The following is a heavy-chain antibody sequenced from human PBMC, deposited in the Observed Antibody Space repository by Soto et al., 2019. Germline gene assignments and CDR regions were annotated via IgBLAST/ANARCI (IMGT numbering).Heavy chain of an antibody. J-gene: IGHJ4*02. Sequence: SETLSLTCAVSGASISDSNWWSWVRQPPGKGLEWIGEIYHYGTTNYNPSLKSRVTIFIDKSKNQFSLKMTSVTAADTAVYYCALSLVRGVIAHFDFCGQGSLVTVSS. CDR1: GASISDSNW. CDR2: IYHYGTT. CDR3: ALSLVRGVIAHFDF. V-gene: IGHV4-4*02. D-gene: IGHD3-10*01.